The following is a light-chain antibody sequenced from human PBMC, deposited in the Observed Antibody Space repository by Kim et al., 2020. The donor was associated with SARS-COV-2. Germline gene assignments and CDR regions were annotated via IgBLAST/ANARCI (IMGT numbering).Light chain of an antibody. CDR2: EVS. CDR3: SSYTSTSLYV. Sequence: GRSVTISCTGTSSDVGSYDRVSWYKQSPGAAPKLMVYEVSYRPSGGADRLSGSKSGNTAYLTISGLQAEDEADYYCSSYTSTSLYVFGTGTKVTVL. J-gene: IGLJ1*01. V-gene: IGLV2-18*02. CDR1: SSDVGSYDR.